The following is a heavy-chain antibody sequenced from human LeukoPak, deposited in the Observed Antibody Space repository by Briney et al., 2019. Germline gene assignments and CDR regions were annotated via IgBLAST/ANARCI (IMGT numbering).Heavy chain of an antibody. D-gene: IGHD3-3*01. CDR3: AAPDPTYYDFWSGYYAFDI. CDR2: IYSGSST. CDR1: GFTVSSNY. V-gene: IGHV3-53*01. J-gene: IGHJ3*02. Sequence: GGSLRLSCAASGFTVSSNYMSWVRQAPGKGLEWVSVIYSGSSTYYADSVKGRFTISRDSSKNTLYLQMNSLRAEDTAVYYCAAPDPTYYDFWSGYYAFDIWGQGTMVTVSS.